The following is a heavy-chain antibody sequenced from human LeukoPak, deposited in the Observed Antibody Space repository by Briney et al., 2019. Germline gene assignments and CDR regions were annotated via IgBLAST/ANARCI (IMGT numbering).Heavy chain of an antibody. CDR1: GGSISGYH. CDR2: IHYSGSS. Sequence: SETLSLTCNVSGGSISGYHWSWIRQPPGKGLEWLGYIHYSGSSNYNPSLKSRVTMSADTSKNQFSLKLSSVTAADTAVYYCARAPRSYYYYYYMDVWGKGTTVTVSS. CDR3: ARAPRSYYYYYYMDV. V-gene: IGHV4-59*01. J-gene: IGHJ6*03.